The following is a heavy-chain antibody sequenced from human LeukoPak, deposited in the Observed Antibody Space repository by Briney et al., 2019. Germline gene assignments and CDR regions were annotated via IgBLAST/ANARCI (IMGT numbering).Heavy chain of an antibody. CDR1: GGTFSSYA. Sequence: ASVKVSCKASGGTFSSYAISWVQQAPGQGLEWMGGIIPIFGTANYAQKFQGRVTITTDESTSTAYMELSSLRSEDTAVYYCARDSRSSWYRGYYYYYYMDVWGKGTTVTVSS. D-gene: IGHD6-13*01. CDR3: ARDSRSSWYRGYYYYYYMDV. V-gene: IGHV1-69*05. CDR2: IIPIFGTA. J-gene: IGHJ6*03.